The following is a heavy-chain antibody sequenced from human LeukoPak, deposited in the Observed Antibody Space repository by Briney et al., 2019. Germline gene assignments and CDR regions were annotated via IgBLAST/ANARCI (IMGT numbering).Heavy chain of an antibody. CDR3: ATLVITTLIPYYYYGMDV. V-gene: IGHV1-24*01. D-gene: IGHD3-22*01. Sequence: GASVKDSCKVSGYTLTELSMHWVRQAPGRGLEWMGGFDPEDGETIYAQKFQGRVTMTEDTSTDTAYMELSSLRSEDTAVYYCATLVITTLIPYYYYGMDVWGQGTTVTVSS. CDR1: GYTLTELS. CDR2: FDPEDGET. J-gene: IGHJ6*02.